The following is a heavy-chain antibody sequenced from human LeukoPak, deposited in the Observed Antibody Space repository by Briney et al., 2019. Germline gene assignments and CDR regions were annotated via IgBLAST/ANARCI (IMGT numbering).Heavy chain of an antibody. CDR3: ARDGYDFWSGYYTGNDYNWFAP. CDR1: GYTFTSYG. J-gene: IGHJ5*02. Sequence: ASVKVSCKASGYTFTSYGISWVRQAPGQGLEWMGWISAYNGNTNYAQKLQGRVTMTTDTSTSTAYMELRSLRSDDTAVYYCARDGYDFWSGYYTGNDYNWFAPWGQGTLVTVSS. V-gene: IGHV1-18*01. CDR2: ISAYNGNT. D-gene: IGHD3-3*01.